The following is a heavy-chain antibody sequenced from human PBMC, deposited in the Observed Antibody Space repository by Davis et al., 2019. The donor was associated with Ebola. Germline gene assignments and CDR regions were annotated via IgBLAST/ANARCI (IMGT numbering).Heavy chain of an antibody. CDR1: GFAFSSYS. J-gene: IGHJ4*02. D-gene: IGHD1-26*01. Sequence: GESLKISCAASGFAFSSYSMDWVRQAPGKGLEWVSYISSSSTIYYADSVKGRFTTSRDNAKNSLYLQMNSLRDEDTAVYYCARGVGAYYFDYWGQGTLVTVSS. V-gene: IGHV3-48*02. CDR3: ARGVGAYYFDY. CDR2: ISSSSTI.